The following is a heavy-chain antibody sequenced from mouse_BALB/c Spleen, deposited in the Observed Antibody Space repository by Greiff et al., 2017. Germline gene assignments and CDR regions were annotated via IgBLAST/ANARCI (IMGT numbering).Heavy chain of an antibody. CDR2: ISSGGSYT. V-gene: IGHV5-9-4*01. Sequence: DVHLVESGGGLVKPGGSLKLSCAASGFTSSSYAMSWVRQSPEKRLEWVAEISSGGSYTYYPDTVTGRFTISRDNAKNTLYLEMSSLRSEDTAMYYCAREGANVNPWFAYWGQGTLVTVSA. D-gene: IGHD3-1*01. CDR3: AREGANVNPWFAY. CDR1: GFTSSSYA. J-gene: IGHJ3*01.